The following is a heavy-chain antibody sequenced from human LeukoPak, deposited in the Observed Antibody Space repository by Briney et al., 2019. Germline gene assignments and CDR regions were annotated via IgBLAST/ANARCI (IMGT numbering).Heavy chain of an antibody. D-gene: IGHD1-26*01. CDR2: MSSGGTT. V-gene: IGHV3-66*01. CDR3: ATRGAPGYYYGMDV. J-gene: IGHJ6*02. CDR1: GFTVGRNY. Sequence: GGSLRLSCAASGFTVGRNYMSWVRLAPGKGLEWGSIMSSGGTTSYADSVKGRFTISRDNSRNTLYLQMNSLRAEDTGVYYCATRGAPGYYYGMDVRGQGTTVTVSS.